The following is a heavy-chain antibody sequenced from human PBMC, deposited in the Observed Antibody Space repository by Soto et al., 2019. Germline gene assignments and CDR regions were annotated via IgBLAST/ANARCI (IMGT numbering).Heavy chain of an antibody. D-gene: IGHD2-21*01. Sequence: GASVKVSCKASGGTFSSYAISWVRQAPGQGLEWMGGIIPIFGTANYAQKFQGRVTITADESTSTAYMELSSLRSEDTAVYYWARGRERARVVENWGQGTLVTVSS. CDR1: GGTFSSYA. J-gene: IGHJ4*01. V-gene: IGHV1-69*13. CDR3: ARGRERARVVEN. CDR2: IIPIFGTA.